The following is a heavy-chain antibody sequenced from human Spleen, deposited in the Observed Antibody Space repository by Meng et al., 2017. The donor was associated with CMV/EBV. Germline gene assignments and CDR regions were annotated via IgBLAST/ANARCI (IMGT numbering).Heavy chain of an antibody. CDR2: INSDGSST. D-gene: IGHD3-3*01. CDR3: ASGDYYYGMDV. CDR1: GFTFSSYW. Sequence: GGSLKISCAASGFTFSSYWMHWVRQAPGKGLVWVSRINSDGSSTSYADSVKGRFTISRDNAKNTLYLQMNSLRAEDTAVYYCASGDYYYGMDVWGQGTTVTVSS. V-gene: IGHV3-74*01. J-gene: IGHJ6*02.